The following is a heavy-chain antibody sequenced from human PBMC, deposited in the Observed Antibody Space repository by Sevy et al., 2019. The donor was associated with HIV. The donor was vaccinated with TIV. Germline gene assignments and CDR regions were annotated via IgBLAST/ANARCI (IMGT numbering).Heavy chain of an antibody. Sequence: SETLSLTCAVYGGSFSGYYWNWIRQSPGKGLEWIREINHSGSTHYNPSIKSRVTISVDTSKNQFSLRLNSVTAADTAVYYCARAPPVVVVPGAPSWFDPWGQGTLVTVSS. CDR3: ARAPPVVVVPGAPSWFDP. D-gene: IGHD2-2*01. CDR1: GGSFSGYY. CDR2: INHSGST. J-gene: IGHJ5*02. V-gene: IGHV4-34*01.